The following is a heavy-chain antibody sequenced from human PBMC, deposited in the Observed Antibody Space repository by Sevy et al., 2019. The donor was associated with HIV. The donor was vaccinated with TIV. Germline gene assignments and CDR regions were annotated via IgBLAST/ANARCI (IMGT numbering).Heavy chain of an antibody. Sequence: GGSLRLSCAASGFTFSAYNMIWVRRAPGKGLEWVSSISSSSDYKYYADSMKGRFTISRGNAKNSLSLQMDSLRAEDTAVYYCARSIGEGPLRFLECLLPGDYWGQGTLVTVSS. D-gene: IGHD3-3*01. CDR2: ISSSSDYK. J-gene: IGHJ4*02. CDR1: GFTFSAYN. V-gene: IGHV3-21*01. CDR3: ARSIGEGPLRFLECLLPGDY.